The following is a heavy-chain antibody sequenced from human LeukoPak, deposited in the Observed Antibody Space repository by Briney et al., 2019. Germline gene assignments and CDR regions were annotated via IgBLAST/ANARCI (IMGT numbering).Heavy chain of an antibody. D-gene: IGHD6-6*01. Sequence: SGPTLVNPTQTLTLTCTFSGFSLSTSGVGVGWIRQPPGKALEWLALIYWDDDKRYSPSLKSRLSISKDTSENQVVLTLTNVDPVDTGAYYCALRSDYSSSLDYWGQGILVTVSS. CDR1: GFSLSTSGVG. CDR2: IYWDDDK. J-gene: IGHJ4*02. CDR3: ALRSDYSSSLDY. V-gene: IGHV2-5*02.